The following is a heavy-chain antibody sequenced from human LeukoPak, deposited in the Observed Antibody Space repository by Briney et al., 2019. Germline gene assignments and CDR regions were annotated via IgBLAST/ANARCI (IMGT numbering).Heavy chain of an antibody. CDR2: IIPIFGTA. D-gene: IGHD6-13*01. J-gene: IGHJ5*02. CDR3: ARDSSSFNGNWFDP. Sequence: SVKVSCKASGGTFSSYAISWVRQAPGQGLEWMGGIIPIFGTANYAQKIQGRVTITADESTSTAYMELSSLRSEDTAVYYCARDSSSFNGNWFDPWGQGTLGTVSS. CDR1: GGTFSSYA. V-gene: IGHV1-69*13.